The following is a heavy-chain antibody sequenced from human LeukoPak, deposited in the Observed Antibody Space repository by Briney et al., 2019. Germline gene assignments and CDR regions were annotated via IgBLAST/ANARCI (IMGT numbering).Heavy chain of an antibody. CDR1: GGSISSSNW. J-gene: IGHJ6*03. V-gene: IGHV4-4*02. CDR2: IYHSGST. Sequence: SGTLSLTCAVSGGSISSSNWWSWVRQPPGKGLEWIGEIYHSGSTYYNPSLKSRVTISVDTSKNQFSLKLSSVTAADTAVYYCARGPYYDFWSGPGYYYYYMDVWGKGTTVTVSS. D-gene: IGHD3-3*01. CDR3: ARGPYYDFWSGPGYYYYYMDV.